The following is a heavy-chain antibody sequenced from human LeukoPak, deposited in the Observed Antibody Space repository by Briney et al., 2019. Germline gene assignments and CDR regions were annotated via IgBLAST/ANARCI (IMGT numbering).Heavy chain of an antibody. CDR2: IWHDGSNK. Sequence: GRSLRLSCAASGFNFSSYGMHWVRQAPGKGLEWVAVIWHDGSNKYYADSVKGRFTISRDNSKDTLYLQMNSLRAEDTAVYYCARERFLEWLTNYYYYGMDVWGQGTTVTVSS. CDR3: ARERFLEWLTNYYYYGMDV. D-gene: IGHD3-3*01. CDR1: GFNFSSYG. V-gene: IGHV3-33*01. J-gene: IGHJ6*01.